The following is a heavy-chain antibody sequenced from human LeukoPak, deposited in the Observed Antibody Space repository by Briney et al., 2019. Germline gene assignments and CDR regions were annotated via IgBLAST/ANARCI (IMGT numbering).Heavy chain of an antibody. V-gene: IGHV4-61*02. CDR2: IYTSGST. D-gene: IGHD5-18*01. CDR3: ARGDVDTVIDY. Sequence: PSETLSLTCTVSGGSISSGSYYWSWIRQPARKGLEWIGRIYTSGSTKYNPSLKSRVTISLDTSKNQFSLKLSSVTAADTAVYYCARGDVDTVIDYWGQGTLVTVSS. J-gene: IGHJ4*02. CDR1: GGSISSGSYY.